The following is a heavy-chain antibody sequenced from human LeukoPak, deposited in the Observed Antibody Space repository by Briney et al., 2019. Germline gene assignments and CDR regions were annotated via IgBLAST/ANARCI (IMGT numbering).Heavy chain of an antibody. CDR2: ISSSSSYI. J-gene: IGHJ4*02. V-gene: IGHV3-21*01. Sequence: GGSLRLTCAASGFTFSSYSMNWVRPAPGRGLEWVSSISSSSSYIYYADSVKGRFTISRDNSKNTLYLQINSLRAEDTAVNYCARSYDRSGYPENFDYWGQGTLVTVSS. CDR3: ARSYDRSGYPENFDY. CDR1: GFTFSSYS. D-gene: IGHD3-22*01.